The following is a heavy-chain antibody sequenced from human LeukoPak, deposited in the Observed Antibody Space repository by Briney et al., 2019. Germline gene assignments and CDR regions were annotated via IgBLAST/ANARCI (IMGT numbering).Heavy chain of an antibody. CDR2: INPNSGGT. D-gene: IGHD3-10*01. V-gene: IGHV1-2*02. Sequence: ASVKDSCMASGYTFTGYYMHWVRQAPGQGLEWMGWINPNSGGTGYAQKFQGRVTMTRDTSISTAYMELSRLRSDDTAVYYCASDRYASGSYDWFDPWGQGTLVTVSS. J-gene: IGHJ5*02. CDR1: GYTFTGYY. CDR3: ASDRYASGSYDWFDP.